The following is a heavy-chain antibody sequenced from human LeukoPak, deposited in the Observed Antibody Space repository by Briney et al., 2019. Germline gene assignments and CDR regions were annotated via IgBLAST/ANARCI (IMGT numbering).Heavy chain of an antibody. CDR1: GGSISSSSYY. CDR2: IYYSGST. J-gene: IGHJ3*02. V-gene: IGHV4-39*01. Sequence: XETLSLTCTVSGGSISSSSYYWGWIRQPPGKGLEWIGSIYYSGSTYYNPSLKSRVTISVDTSKNQFSLKLSSVTAADTAVYYCARQIPSYDILTGYYNNAFDIWGQGTMVXVSS. CDR3: ARQIPSYDILTGYYNNAFDI. D-gene: IGHD3-9*01.